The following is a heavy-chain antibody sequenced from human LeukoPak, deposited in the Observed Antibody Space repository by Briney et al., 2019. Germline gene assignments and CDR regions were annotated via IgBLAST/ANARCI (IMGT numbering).Heavy chain of an antibody. Sequence: PSETLSLTCTVSGGSISSSSYYWGWIRQPPGKGLEWIGSIYYSGSTYYNPSLKSRVTISVDTSKNQFSLKLSSVTAADTAVYYCARVAPYSSSWHDACDIWGQGTMVTVSS. J-gene: IGHJ3*02. D-gene: IGHD6-13*01. V-gene: IGHV4-39*07. CDR3: ARVAPYSSSWHDACDI. CDR1: GGSISSSSYY. CDR2: IYYSGST.